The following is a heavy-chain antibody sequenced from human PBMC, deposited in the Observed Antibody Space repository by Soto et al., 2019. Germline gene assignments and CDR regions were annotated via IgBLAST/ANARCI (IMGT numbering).Heavy chain of an antibody. CDR3: ARVFCISTSCYDWYYYYGMDV. CDR2: ISRSGSTI. V-gene: IGHV3-11*01. J-gene: IGHJ6*02. Sequence: GGSLRLSCAASGFTFSDYYMSWIRQAPGKGLEWVSYISRSGSTIYNADSVKGRFTISRDNAKNSLYLQMNSLRAEDTAVYYCARVFCISTSCYDWYYYYGMDVSGQGTTVTVSS. D-gene: IGHD2-2*01. CDR1: GFTFSDYY.